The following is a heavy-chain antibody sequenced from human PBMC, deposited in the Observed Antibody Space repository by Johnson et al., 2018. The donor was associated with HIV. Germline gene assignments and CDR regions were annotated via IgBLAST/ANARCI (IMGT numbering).Heavy chain of an antibody. CDR2: ISCDGSNK. D-gene: IGHD2-21*01. J-gene: IGHJ3*02. Sequence: QVQLVESGGGVVQPGRSLRLSCAASGFTFSDYYMSWIRQAPGKGLEWVAVISCDGSNKYYADSVKGRFTISRDNSKNTLYLQMNSLRAEDTAVYYCERPRRLFEGHDAFDIWGQGTMVTVSS. CDR3: ERPRRLFEGHDAFDI. V-gene: IGHV3-30*03. CDR1: GFTFSDYY.